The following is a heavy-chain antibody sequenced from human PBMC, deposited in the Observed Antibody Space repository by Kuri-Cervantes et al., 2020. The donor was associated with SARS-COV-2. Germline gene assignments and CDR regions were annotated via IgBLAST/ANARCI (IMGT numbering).Heavy chain of an antibody. V-gene: IGHV4-39*07. CDR1: GGSVSSGSYY. CDR2: INHSGST. D-gene: IGHD3/OR15-3a*01. J-gene: IGHJ6*02. Sequence: SETLSLTCTVSGGSVSSGSYYWSWIRQPPGKGLEWIGEINHSGSTNYNSSLKSRVTISVDTSKNQFSLKLSSVTAADTAVYYRARGWSNYYYGMDVWGQGTTVTVSS. CDR3: ARGWSNYYYGMDV.